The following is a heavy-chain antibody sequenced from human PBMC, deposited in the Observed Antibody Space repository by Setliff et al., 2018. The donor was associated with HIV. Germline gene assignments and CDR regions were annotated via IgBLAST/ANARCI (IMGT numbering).Heavy chain of an antibody. V-gene: IGHV1-2*02. J-gene: IGHJ6*03. CDR1: GYSFTSYH. CDR2: VNPKSSGT. CDR3: VRVTYGYTYGYNNYYYMDV. D-gene: IGHD1-1*01. Sequence: ASVKVSCKASGYSFTSYHMHWVRQAPGQGPEWMGWVNPKSSGTKYAQKFQGRVTMTRDTSISTAYMELSRLRSDDTAVYYCVRVTYGYTYGYNNYYYMDVWGKGTTVTVS.